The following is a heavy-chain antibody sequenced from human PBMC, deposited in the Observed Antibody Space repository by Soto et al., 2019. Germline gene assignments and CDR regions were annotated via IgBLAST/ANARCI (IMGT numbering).Heavy chain of an antibody. CDR2: ISSSSSTI. CDR3: AKDLKQRQFDY. V-gene: IGHV3-48*01. CDR1: GFTFSSYS. Sequence: PGGSLRLSCAASGFTFSSYSMNWVRQAPGKGLEWVSYISSSSSTIYYADSVKGRFTISRDNAKNTLYLQMNSLRAEDTAVYYCAKDLKQRQFDYWGQGTLVTVSS. J-gene: IGHJ4*02. D-gene: IGHD6-25*01.